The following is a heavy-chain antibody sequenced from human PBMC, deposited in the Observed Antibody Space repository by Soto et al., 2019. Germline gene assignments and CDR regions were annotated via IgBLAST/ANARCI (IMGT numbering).Heavy chain of an antibody. J-gene: IGHJ6*02. Sequence: SETLSLTCTVSGGSISSSSYYWGWIRQPPGKGLEWIGSIYYSGSTYYNPSLKSRVTISVDTSKNQFSLKLSSVAAADTAVYYCARIDYYDSSGYYYYYGMDVWGQGTTVTSP. D-gene: IGHD3-22*01. CDR1: GGSISSSSYY. CDR2: IYYSGST. CDR3: ARIDYYDSSGYYYYYGMDV. V-gene: IGHV4-39*01.